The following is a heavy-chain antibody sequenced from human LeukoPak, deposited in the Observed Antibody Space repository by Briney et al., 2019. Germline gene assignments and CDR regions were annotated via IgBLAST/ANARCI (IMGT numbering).Heavy chain of an antibody. Sequence: GALRLSCAASGFTFSSYSMHWVRQAPGKGLEYVSAISGNGDYTYYTDSVKGSFTVSRDNSKNTLYLQVGSLRAEDMAVYYCARRGLSVAAPDYWGQGALVTVTS. J-gene: IGHJ4*02. CDR2: ISGNGDYT. D-gene: IGHD6-19*01. V-gene: IGHV3-64*02. CDR3: ARRGLSVAAPDY. CDR1: GFTFSSYS.